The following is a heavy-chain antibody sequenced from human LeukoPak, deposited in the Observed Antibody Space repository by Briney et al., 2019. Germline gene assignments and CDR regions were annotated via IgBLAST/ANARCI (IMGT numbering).Heavy chain of an antibody. CDR1: GFTFNTYA. V-gene: IGHV3-64*02. Sequence: PGGSLRLSCAASGFTFNTYAMHWVRQAPEKGLEYVAAISYNGGSTYYADSVKGRFTISRDNSKNTLYLQMGSLRAEDMAVYYCTRRAAAGTFYSDYWGQGILVTVSS. CDR2: ISYNGGST. CDR3: TRRAAAGTFYSDY. D-gene: IGHD6-13*01. J-gene: IGHJ4*02.